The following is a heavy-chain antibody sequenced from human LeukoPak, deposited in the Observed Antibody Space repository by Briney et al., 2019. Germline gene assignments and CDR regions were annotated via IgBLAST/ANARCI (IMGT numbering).Heavy chain of an antibody. J-gene: IGHJ4*02. CDR1: GFTFSNYN. CDR2: ISSSRSHI. D-gene: IGHD6-13*01. CDR3: ARGSRRYAAAAPDY. V-gene: IGHV3-21*01. Sequence: GGSLRLSCAASGFTFSNYNMNWVRQAPGKGLEWVSSISSSRSHIYYADSVKGRFTISRDNAKNSLYLQMNSLRAEDTAVYYCARGSRRYAAAAPDYWGQGTLVTVSS.